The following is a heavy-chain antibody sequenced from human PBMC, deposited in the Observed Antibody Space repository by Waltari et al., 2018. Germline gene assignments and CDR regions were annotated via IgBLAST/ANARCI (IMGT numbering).Heavy chain of an antibody. CDR3: AKKSGYGSGSYYDAFDI. D-gene: IGHD3-10*01. CDR2: IRGSGGST. V-gene: IGHV3-23*01. Sequence: EVQLLESGGGLVQPGGSLRLSCAASGFTFSSYAMNWVRQAPGRGLEWVSAIRGSGGSTYYADAGKGRFTISRDESKNTLYLQMNSLRAEDTAVYYCAKKSGYGSGSYYDAFDIWGQGTMVTVSS. J-gene: IGHJ3*02. CDR1: GFTFSSYA.